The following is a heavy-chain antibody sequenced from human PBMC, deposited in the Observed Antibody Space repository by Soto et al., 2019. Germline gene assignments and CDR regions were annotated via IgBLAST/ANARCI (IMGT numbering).Heavy chain of an antibody. J-gene: IGHJ5*02. V-gene: IGHV3-7*01. CDR1: GFTFSSYW. CDR3: ARDLTSAGWFGELFFWFVP. D-gene: IGHD3-10*01. CDR2: IKQDGSEK. Sequence: GGSLRLSCAASGFTFSSYWMSWVRQAPGKGLEWVANIKQDGSEKYYVDSVKGRFTISRDNAKNSLYLQMNSLRAEDTAVYYCARDLTSAGWFGELFFWFVPWGQGTLVTVSS.